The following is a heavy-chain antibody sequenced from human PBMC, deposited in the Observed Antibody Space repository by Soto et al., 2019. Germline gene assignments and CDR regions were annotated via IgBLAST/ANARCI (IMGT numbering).Heavy chain of an antibody. CDR3: ARRFGSSYGMDV. Sequence: QLQLVQSGAEVKKPGSSVKVSCKASGGTFSSYGVNWVRQAPGEGLEWMGGIIPVVGPPNYAQKFQGRVTITADESTGTAYMELSSLRTEDTAGYYCARRFGSSYGMDVWGQGSTVTVSS. CDR2: IIPVVGPP. D-gene: IGHD1-26*01. J-gene: IGHJ6*01. V-gene: IGHV1-69*01. CDR1: GGTFSSYG.